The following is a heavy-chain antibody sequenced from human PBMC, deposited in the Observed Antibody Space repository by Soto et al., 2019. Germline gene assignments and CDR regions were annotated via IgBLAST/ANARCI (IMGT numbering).Heavy chain of an antibody. V-gene: IGHV1-69*12. CDR1: GGTFSSYA. CDR2: IIPIFGTA. D-gene: IGHD1-7*01. Sequence: QVQLVQSGAEVKKPGSSVKVSCKASGGTFSSYAISWVRQAPGQGLEWMGGIIPIFGTANYAQKFQGRVTITADESTSTGYMELSSLRSEDTVVYYCAGPPELTRIYYYYGMDVWGQGTTVTVSS. J-gene: IGHJ6*02. CDR3: AGPPELTRIYYYYGMDV.